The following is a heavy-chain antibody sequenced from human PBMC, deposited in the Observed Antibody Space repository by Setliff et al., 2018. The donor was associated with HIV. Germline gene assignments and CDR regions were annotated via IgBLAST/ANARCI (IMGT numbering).Heavy chain of an antibody. D-gene: IGHD4-4*01. J-gene: IGHJ4*02. V-gene: IGHV4-31*03. CDR2: IYYTGDI. CDR1: GAFVTSIGDY. Sequence: SETLSLTCSVAGAFVTSIGDYWGWIRQFPGKAPELMGYIYYTGDIHYHPSLQSRLTLSRDTANNHLSLSLPSVTAAYTAVYYCARGDYSKWLSHWGQGTLVTVSS. CDR3: ARGDYSKWLSH.